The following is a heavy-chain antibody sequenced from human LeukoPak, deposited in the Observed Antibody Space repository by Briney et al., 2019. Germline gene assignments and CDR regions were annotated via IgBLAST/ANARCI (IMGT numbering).Heavy chain of an antibody. V-gene: IGHV4-34*01. J-gene: IGHJ4*02. CDR3: ARLGPGYFDWLFPGEY. Sequence: PETLSLTCAVYGGSFSGYYWSWIRQPPGKGLEWIGEINHSGSTNYNPSLKSRVTISVDTSKNQFSLKLSSVTAADTAVYYCARLGPGYFDWLFPGEYWGQGTLVTVSS. CDR1: GGSFSGYY. D-gene: IGHD3-9*01. CDR2: INHSGST.